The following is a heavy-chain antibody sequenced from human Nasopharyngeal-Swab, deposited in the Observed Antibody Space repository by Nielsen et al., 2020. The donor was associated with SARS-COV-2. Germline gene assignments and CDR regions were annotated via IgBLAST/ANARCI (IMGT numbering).Heavy chain of an antibody. J-gene: IGHJ4*02. Sequence: SETLSLTCAVSGYSMNSGYYWGWIRHPPGKVLEWIGIIYHSGSTYYNPSLKSRVTLSIDTSKNQFSLKLSSVTAADTAVYYCARAVEMAAILDYWGQGTLGTVSS. D-gene: IGHD5-24*01. CDR1: GYSMNSGYY. CDR3: ARAVEMAAILDY. CDR2: IYHSGST. V-gene: IGHV4-38-2*01.